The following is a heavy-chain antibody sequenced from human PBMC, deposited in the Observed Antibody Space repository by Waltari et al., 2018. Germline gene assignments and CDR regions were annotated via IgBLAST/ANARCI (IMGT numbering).Heavy chain of an antibody. CDR1: GFTLSSYG. Sequence: QVQLVESGGGVVQPGRSLRLPCAASGFTLSSYGMPWVRQPPGKGLEGVAVISYDGSNKYYADAVKGRFTISRDNSKNTLYLQMNSLRAEDTAVYYCAKAIRGYSYGLGRIDYWGQGTLVTVSS. J-gene: IGHJ4*02. CDR3: AKAIRGYSYGLGRIDY. D-gene: IGHD5-18*01. V-gene: IGHV3-30*18. CDR2: ISYDGSNK.